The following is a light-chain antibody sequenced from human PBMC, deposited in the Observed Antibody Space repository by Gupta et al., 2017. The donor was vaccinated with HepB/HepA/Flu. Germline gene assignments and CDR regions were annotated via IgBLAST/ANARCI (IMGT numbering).Light chain of an antibody. CDR1: HNILIN. J-gene: IGKJ4*01. Sequence: VLTQSPATLSLSPGERATLSCRASHNILINLAWYQQKPGQAPRLLIYGASTRDTGITARFSGGGSGKDLTLTISSRQSEDFAGYYCQQDNKWPPLTFGGGTKVEIK. CDR3: QQDNKWPPLT. V-gene: IGKV3-15*01. CDR2: GAS.